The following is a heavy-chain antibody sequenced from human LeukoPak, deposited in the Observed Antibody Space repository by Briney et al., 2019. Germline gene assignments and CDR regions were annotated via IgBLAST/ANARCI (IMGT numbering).Heavy chain of an antibody. V-gene: IGHV3-7*01. CDR3: ARTGGSYPYYFEY. CDR2: IKQDGSEK. D-gene: IGHD1-26*01. Sequence: GGSLRLSCAASGFTFSSYWMSWVRQAPGKGLEWVANIKQDGSEKYYVDSVKGRFTISRDNAKNSLYLQMNSLRAEDTAVYYCARTGGSYPYYFEYWGQGTLVTVSS. CDR1: GFTFSSYW. J-gene: IGHJ4*02.